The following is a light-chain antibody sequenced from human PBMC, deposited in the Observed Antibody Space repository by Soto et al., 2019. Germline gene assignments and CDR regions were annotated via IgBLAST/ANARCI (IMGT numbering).Light chain of an antibody. CDR3: QQNYRAPLT. CDR2: GAS. V-gene: IGKV1-39*01. J-gene: IGKJ4*01. Sequence: DIQMTQSPSSVSALIGDRVTITCRASQGVCSHVNWYQQKPGKAPHLLIHGASNLQSGVPSTFSGSGSGTDFTLNISSLQPEDFATYYCQQNYRAPLTFGGGTKVEIK. CDR1: QGVCSH.